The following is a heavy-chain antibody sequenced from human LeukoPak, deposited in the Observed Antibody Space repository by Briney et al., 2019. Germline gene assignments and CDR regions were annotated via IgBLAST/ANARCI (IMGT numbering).Heavy chain of an antibody. Sequence: ASVKVSCKASRGTFSSYAISWVRQAPGQGLEWMGGIIPIFGTANYAQKFQGRVTITADESTSTAYMELSSLRSEDTAVYYCARIEVPAAIWWPYSVDPYYFDYWGQGTLVTVSS. V-gene: IGHV1-69*13. CDR3: ARIEVPAAIWWPYSVDPYYFDY. CDR1: RGTFSSYA. J-gene: IGHJ4*02. CDR2: IIPIFGTA. D-gene: IGHD2-2*01.